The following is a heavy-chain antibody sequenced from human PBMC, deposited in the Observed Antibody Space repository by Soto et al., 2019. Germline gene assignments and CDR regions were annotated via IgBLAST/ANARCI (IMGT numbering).Heavy chain of an antibody. CDR3: AKDKGAYYYDTTGYLDY. CDR2: ITWQSDII. Sequence: PRLSCTVSGFTFDDYTMHWVRQPPGKGLEWVSGITWQSDIIDYADSVKGRLTISRDNAKNSLYLQMNDLTPEDTAFYYCAKDKGAYYYDTTGYLDYWGRGTLVTVSS. J-gene: IGHJ4*02. CDR1: GFTFDDYT. V-gene: IGHV3-9*01. D-gene: IGHD3-22*01.